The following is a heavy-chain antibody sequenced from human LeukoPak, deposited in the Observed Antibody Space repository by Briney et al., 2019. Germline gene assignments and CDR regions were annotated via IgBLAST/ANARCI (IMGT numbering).Heavy chain of an antibody. D-gene: IGHD3-3*01. V-gene: IGHV4-59*01. J-gene: IGHJ4*02. CDR3: ARDSTAVSIFAYDY. Sequence: SETLSLTCTVSGGSISSYYWSWFRQPPGKGLEWIGYLYDSGGTNYNPSLRSRVTISGDTSKNQFSLKVSSVTAADTAVYYCARDSTAVSIFAYDYWGQGTLVTVSS. CDR1: GGSISSYY. CDR2: LYDSGGT.